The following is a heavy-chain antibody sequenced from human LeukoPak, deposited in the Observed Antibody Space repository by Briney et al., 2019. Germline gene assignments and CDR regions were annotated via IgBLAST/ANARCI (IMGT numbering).Heavy chain of an antibody. V-gene: IGHV3-7*01. D-gene: IGHD3-3*01. J-gene: IGHJ4*02. CDR1: GFTFSSYW. CDR3: ATTYDFWSGYFPPPFDY. CDR2: IKQDGSEK. Sequence: GGSLRLSCAGSGFTFSSYWMSWVRQAPGKGLERVANIKQDGSEKYYVDSVKGRFTISRDNAKNSLYLQMNSLRAEDTAVYYCATTYDFWSGYFPPPFDYWGQGTLVTVSS.